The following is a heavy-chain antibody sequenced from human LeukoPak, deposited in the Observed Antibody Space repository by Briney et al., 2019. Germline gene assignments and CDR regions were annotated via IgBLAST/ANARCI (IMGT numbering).Heavy chain of an antibody. CDR2: IYYSGST. CDR3: AKGRNVVVVVNDY. CDR1: GGSISSGGYY. J-gene: IGHJ4*02. Sequence: PSETLSLTCTVSGGSISSGGYYWSWIRQHPGKGLEWIGYIYYSGSTYYNPSLKSRVTISVDTSKNQFSLKLSSVTAADTAVYYCAKGRNVVVVVNDYWGQGTLVTVSS. V-gene: IGHV4-31*03. D-gene: IGHD2-15*01.